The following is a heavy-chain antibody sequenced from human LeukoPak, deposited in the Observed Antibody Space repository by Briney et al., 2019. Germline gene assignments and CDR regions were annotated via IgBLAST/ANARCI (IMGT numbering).Heavy chain of an antibody. D-gene: IGHD3-9*01. CDR2: IIPIFGTA. CDR3: ARDRRNYDILTGYSYYYYYGMDV. V-gene: IGHV1-69*13. J-gene: IGHJ6*02. CDR1: GGTFSSYA. Sequence: SVKVSCKASGGTFSSYAISWVRQAPGQGLEWIGGIIPIFGTANYAQKFQGRVTITADESTSTAYMELSSLRSEDTAVYYCARDRRNYDILTGYSYYYYYGMDVWGQGTTVTVSS.